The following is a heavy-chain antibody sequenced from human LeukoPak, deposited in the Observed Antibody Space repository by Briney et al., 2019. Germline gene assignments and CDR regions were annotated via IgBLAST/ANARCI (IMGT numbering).Heavy chain of an antibody. CDR1: GFTFSNAW. J-gene: IGHJ4*02. CDR2: IKSKTDGGTT. V-gene: IGHV3-15*01. CDR3: TTDPGRGLRGY. Sequence: GGSLRLSCAASGFTFSNAWMTWVRQAPGKGLEWVGHIKSKTDGGTTDYAAPVKGRFTISRDDSKNTLYLQINSLKTEDTAICYCTTDPGRGLRGYWGQGTLVTVSS. D-gene: IGHD3-10*01.